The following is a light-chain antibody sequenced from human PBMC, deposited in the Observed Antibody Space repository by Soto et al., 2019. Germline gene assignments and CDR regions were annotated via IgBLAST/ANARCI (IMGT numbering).Light chain of an antibody. CDR1: QSIGSD. CDR3: QQYNNWPPIT. J-gene: IGKJ5*01. Sequence: EIVMTQSPVTLSVSLGERASLSCRASQSIGSDLAWFQQKPGQAPRLLIYGASTRATGISARFSGSGSGTEFTLTINSLQSEDFAVYYCQQYNNWPPITFGQGTRLE. CDR2: GAS. V-gene: IGKV3-15*01.